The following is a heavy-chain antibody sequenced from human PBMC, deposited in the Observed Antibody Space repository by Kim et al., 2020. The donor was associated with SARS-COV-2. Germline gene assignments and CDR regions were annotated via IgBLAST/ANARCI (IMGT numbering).Heavy chain of an antibody. CDR2: ISYDGTNK. V-gene: IGHV3-30-3*01. D-gene: IGHD3-10*01. CDR1: GFTFSSYA. CDR3: ARGNNYYGSDNYYNGAGYYSMDV. Sequence: GGSLRLSCAASGFTFSSYAMHWVRQAPGKGLEWVAVISYDGTNKNYADSVKGRFTISRDKSKNTLYLQMDSLRLEDTAVYYCARGNNYYGSDNYYNGAGYYSMDVWGQGTTVTVSS. J-gene: IGHJ6*02.